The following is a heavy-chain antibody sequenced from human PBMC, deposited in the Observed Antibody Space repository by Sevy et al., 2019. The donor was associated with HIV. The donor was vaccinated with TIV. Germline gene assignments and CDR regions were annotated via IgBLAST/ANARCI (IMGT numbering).Heavy chain of an antibody. V-gene: IGHV3-21*01. D-gene: IGHD1-1*01. Sequence: GESLRLSCAASGFTFSSYSMNWVRQAPGKGLEWVSSISSSSSYIYYADSVKGRFTISRDNAKNSLYLQMNSLRAEDTAVYYCARHANWNSAEYGMDVWGQGTTVTVSS. CDR2: ISSSSSYI. CDR3: ARHANWNSAEYGMDV. CDR1: GFTFSSYS. J-gene: IGHJ6*02.